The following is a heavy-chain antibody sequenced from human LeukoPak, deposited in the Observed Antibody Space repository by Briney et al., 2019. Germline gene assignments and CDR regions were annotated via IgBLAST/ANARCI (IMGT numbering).Heavy chain of an antibody. CDR3: AGPSRGGINWYFDL. V-gene: IGHV1-69*13. CDR2: IIPIFGTA. CDR1: GGTFSSYA. D-gene: IGHD3-16*01. J-gene: IGHJ2*01. Sequence: SVKVSCKASGGTFSSYAISWVRQAPGQGLEWMRGIIPIFGTANYAQKFQGRVTITADESTSTAYMELSSLRSEDTAVYYCAGPSRGGINWYFDLWGRGTLVTVSS.